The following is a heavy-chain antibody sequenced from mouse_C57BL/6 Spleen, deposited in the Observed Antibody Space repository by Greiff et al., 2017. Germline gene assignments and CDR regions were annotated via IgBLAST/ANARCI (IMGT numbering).Heavy chain of an antibody. V-gene: IGHV1-59*01. D-gene: IGHD4-1*01. CDR1: GYTFTSYW. J-gene: IGHJ3*01. CDR3: ARSRNWDGFAY. CDR2: IDPSDSYT. Sequence: QVQLKQPGAELVRPGTSVKLSCKASGYTFTSYWMHWVKQRPGQGLEWIGVIDPSDSYTNYNQKFKGKATLTVDTSSSTAYMQLSSLTSEDSAVYYCARSRNWDGFAYWGQGTLVTVSA.